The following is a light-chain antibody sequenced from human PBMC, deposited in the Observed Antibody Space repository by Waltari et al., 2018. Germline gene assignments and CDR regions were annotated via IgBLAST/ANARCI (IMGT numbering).Light chain of an antibody. CDR1: QSVSSSY. J-gene: IGKJ1*01. Sequence: EIVLTHSPGTLSLSPGATATLSCRASQSVSSSYLAWYQQKPGQAPRPLIYGASSRATGIPDRVSGSGSGTDFTLTISRLGPEDFAVYYCQQYGSSPWTFGQGTKVEIK. V-gene: IGKV3-20*01. CDR3: QQYGSSPWT. CDR2: GAS.